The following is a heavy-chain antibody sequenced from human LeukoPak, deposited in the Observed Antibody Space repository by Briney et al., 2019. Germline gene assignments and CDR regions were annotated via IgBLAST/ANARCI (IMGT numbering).Heavy chain of an antibody. Sequence: PSETLSLTCTVSGGSISSYYWSWIRQPPGKGLEWIGYIYTSGSTNYNPSLKSRVTISVDTSKNQFSLKLSSVTAADTAVYYCAGRGYDWGHYYYYMDVWGKGTTVTVSS. D-gene: IGHD5-12*01. CDR2: IYTSGST. CDR1: GGSISSYY. CDR3: AGRGYDWGHYYYYMDV. J-gene: IGHJ6*03. V-gene: IGHV4-4*09.